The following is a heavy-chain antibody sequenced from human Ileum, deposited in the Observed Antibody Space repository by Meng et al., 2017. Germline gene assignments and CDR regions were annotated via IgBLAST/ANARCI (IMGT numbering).Heavy chain of an antibody. D-gene: IGHD6-13*01. CDR3: TRGIKDPGVAATDTRDY. Sequence: GGSLRLSCAGSGFTFRDYTVTWVRQAPGRGLEWVGFIRMKAYGGTAEYAASVKGRFSFSRDDSKSIAYLQMNSLKIEDTAVYYCTRGIKDPGVAATDTRDYWGQGTMVTVSS. V-gene: IGHV3-49*04. CDR2: IRMKAYGGTA. J-gene: IGHJ4*02. CDR1: GFTFRDYT.